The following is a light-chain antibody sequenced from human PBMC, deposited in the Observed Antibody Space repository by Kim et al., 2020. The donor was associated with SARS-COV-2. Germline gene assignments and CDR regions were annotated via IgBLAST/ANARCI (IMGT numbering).Light chain of an antibody. V-gene: IGKV3-20*01. CDR1: QSVSSSY. CDR3: QQYGSSPQT. CDR2: DVS. Sequence: SPGERATFSCRASQSVSSSYSAWYQQKPGQAPRLLIYDVSTRATGIPDRFSGSGSGTDFTLTISRLEPEDFAVYYCQQYGSSPQTFGQGTKVDIK. J-gene: IGKJ1*01.